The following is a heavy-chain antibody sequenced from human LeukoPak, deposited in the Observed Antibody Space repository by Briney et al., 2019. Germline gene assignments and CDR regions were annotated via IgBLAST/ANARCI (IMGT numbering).Heavy chain of an antibody. V-gene: IGHV3-33*06. D-gene: IGHD6-6*01. CDR3: AKDLGYSSSYNITLLDY. CDR2: IWYDGSNK. Sequence: PGRSLRLSCAASGFTFSSYGMHWVRQAPGKGLEWVAVIWYDGSNKYYADSVKGRFTISRDNSKNTLYLQMNSLRAEDTAVYYCAKDLGYSSSYNITLLDYWGQGTLVTVSS. J-gene: IGHJ4*02. CDR1: GFTFSSYG.